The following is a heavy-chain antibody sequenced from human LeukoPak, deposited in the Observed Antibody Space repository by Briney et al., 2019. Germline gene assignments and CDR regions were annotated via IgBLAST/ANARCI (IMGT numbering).Heavy chain of an antibody. J-gene: IGHJ4*02. CDR2: ISAYNGNT. D-gene: IGHD3-22*01. CDR3: ARAVSYYDSSGYPDY. Sequence: ASVKVSCKASGYTFTSYGISWVRQAPGQGLEWMGWISAYNGNTNYAQKLQGRVTMTTDTSTSTAYMELRSLRSDDTAVYYCARAVSYYDSSGYPDYWGQGTLITVSS. CDR1: GYTFTSYG. V-gene: IGHV1-18*01.